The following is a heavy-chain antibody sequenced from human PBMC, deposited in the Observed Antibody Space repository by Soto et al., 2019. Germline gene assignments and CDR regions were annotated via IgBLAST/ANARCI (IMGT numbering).Heavy chain of an antibody. J-gene: IGHJ4*02. V-gene: IGHV3-9*01. CDR1: GFTFDDYA. CDR3: AKAMGE. CDR2: ISWNSGSI. Sequence: GGSLRLSCAASGFTFDDYAMHWVRQAPGKGLEWVSGISWNSGSIGYADSVKGRFTISRDNAKNSLYLQMNSLRAEDTALYYCAKAMGEWGQGTLVTVSS. D-gene: IGHD2-21*01.